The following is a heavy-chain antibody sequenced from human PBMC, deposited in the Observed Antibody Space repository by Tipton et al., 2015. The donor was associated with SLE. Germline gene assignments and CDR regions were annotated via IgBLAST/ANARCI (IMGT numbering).Heavy chain of an antibody. CDR1: GGSFSGYY. CDR3: ARAGGSGKSSDAFDI. J-gene: IGHJ3*02. V-gene: IGHV4-34*01. CDR2: INHSGST. Sequence: TLSLTCAVYGGSFSGYYWIWIRQPPGKGLEWIGEINHSGSTNYNPSLKSRVTISVDTSKNQFSLKLSSVTAADTAVYYCARAGGSGKSSDAFDIWGQGTMVTVSS.